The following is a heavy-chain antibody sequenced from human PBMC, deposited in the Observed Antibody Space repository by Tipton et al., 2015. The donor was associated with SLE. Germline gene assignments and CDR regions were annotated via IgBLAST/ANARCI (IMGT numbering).Heavy chain of an antibody. J-gene: IGHJ4*02. CDR2: SHPGDSDT. Sequence: QLVQSGAEVKKPGESLTISCKASGYNFPNYWIGWVRQMPGKGLEWMGISHPGDSDTRYSPSFQGQVTISADKSITTAFLQWSRLKASDSAMCYCAKGTAAGGFDYWGQGTPATVPS. D-gene: IGHD6-13*01. CDR3: AKGTAAGGFDY. CDR1: GYNFPNYW. V-gene: IGHV5-51*03.